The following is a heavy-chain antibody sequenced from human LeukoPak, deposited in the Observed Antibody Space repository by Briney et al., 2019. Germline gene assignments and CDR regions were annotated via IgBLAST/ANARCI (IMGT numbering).Heavy chain of an antibody. CDR1: GSTFAIHA. V-gene: IGHV3-23*01. Sequence: GGSLGFSGAASGSTFAIHAMSWVRRPPGKGMGWVSAISGGGDITYYADSVTGRFTISRDNSKDTLFLQMHSLRPGDTAVYYCVREDTPATANYWGQGTLVTISS. J-gene: IGHJ4*02. CDR3: VREDTPATANY. CDR2: ISGGGDIT. D-gene: IGHD2-21*02.